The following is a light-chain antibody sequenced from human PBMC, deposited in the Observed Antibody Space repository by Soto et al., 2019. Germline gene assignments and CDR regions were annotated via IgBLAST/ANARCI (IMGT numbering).Light chain of an antibody. Sequence: IVLTQSPATLSLSPGERATLSCRASQSVNTYLAWYQQKPGQAPRLLIYDASSRATGIPVRFSGSGSGTDFTLTISSLEPEDFAVYYCQQRNNGPEYTFGQGTMLEI. CDR1: QSVNTY. J-gene: IGKJ2*01. CDR2: DAS. V-gene: IGKV3-11*01. CDR3: QQRNNGPEYT.